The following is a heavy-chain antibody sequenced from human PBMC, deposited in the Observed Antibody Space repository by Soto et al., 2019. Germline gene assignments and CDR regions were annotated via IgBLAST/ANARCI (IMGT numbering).Heavy chain of an antibody. V-gene: IGHV5-10-1*01. J-gene: IGHJ6*02. D-gene: IGHD2-2*01. CDR2: IDPSDSYT. Sequence: GESLKISCKGSGYSFTSYWISWVRRMPGKGLEWMGRIDPSDSYTNYSPSFQGHVTISADKSISTAYLQWSSLKASDTAMYYCARLAPIVVVPAAIDYYYGMDVWGQGTTVTVSS. CDR3: ARLAPIVVVPAAIDYYYGMDV. CDR1: GYSFTSYW.